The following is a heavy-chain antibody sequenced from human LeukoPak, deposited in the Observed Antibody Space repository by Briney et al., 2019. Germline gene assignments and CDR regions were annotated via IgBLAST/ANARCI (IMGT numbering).Heavy chain of an antibody. D-gene: IGHD5-18*01. CDR3: AKGYSYAFDI. CDR1: GLTFSSYG. J-gene: IGHJ3*02. Sequence: GGSLRLSCAASGLTFSSYGMHWVRQAPGKGLEWVAVISYDGSNKYYADSVKGRFTISRDNSKNTLYLQMNSLRAEDTAVYYCAKGYSYAFDIWGQGTMVTVSS. V-gene: IGHV3-30*18. CDR2: ISYDGSNK.